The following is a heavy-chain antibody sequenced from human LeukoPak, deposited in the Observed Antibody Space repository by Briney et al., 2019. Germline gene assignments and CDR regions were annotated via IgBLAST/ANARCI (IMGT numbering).Heavy chain of an antibody. CDR3: ARMPSSNGYSTLFDY. Sequence: ASVKVSCKASGYTFTSYYMHWVRQAPGQGLEWMGIINPSGGSTSYAQKFQGRVTMTRDTSTSTVYMELSSLRSEDTAVYYCARMPSSNGYSTLFDYWGQGTLVTVSS. J-gene: IGHJ4*02. CDR2: INPSGGST. V-gene: IGHV1-46*01. CDR1: GYTFTSYY. D-gene: IGHD3-22*01.